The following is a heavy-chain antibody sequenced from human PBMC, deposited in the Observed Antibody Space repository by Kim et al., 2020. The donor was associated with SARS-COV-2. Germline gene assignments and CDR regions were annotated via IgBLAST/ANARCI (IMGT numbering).Heavy chain of an antibody. D-gene: IGHD2-8*02. CDR1: GFTFNRYA. Sequence: GGSLRLSCIVSGFTFNRYAMHWVRQAPGKGLEWVGGFSLDANRIDYADSVKGRFTISRDFAKNSLYLQMNSLRVDDTALYYCVKDLVAGGLDVWGQGT. V-gene: IGHV3-9*01. J-gene: IGHJ6*02. CDR2: FSLDANRI. CDR3: VKDLVAGGLDV.